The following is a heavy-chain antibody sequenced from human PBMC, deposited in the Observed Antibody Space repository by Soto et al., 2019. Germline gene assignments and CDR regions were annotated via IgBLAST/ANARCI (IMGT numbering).Heavy chain of an antibody. D-gene: IGHD6-13*01. CDR2: IYYSGST. J-gene: IGHJ6*02. CDR1: GGSVSSGSYY. Sequence: PSETLSLTCTVSGGSVSSGSYYWSWIRQPPGKGLEWIGDIYYSGSTNYNPSLKSRVTISVDTSKNQFSLKLSSVTAADTAVYYCARVMLERTAAGYTGDARYYYYYGMDVWGQGTTVTVSS. CDR3: ARVMLERTAAGYTGDARYYYYYGMDV. V-gene: IGHV4-61*01.